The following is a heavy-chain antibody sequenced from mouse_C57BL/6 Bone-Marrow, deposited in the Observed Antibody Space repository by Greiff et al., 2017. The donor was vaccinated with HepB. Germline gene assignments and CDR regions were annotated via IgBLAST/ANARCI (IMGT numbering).Heavy chain of an antibody. Sequence: QVQLQQSGPELVKPGASVKISCKASGYAFSSSWMNWVKQRPGKGLEWIGRIYPGDGDTNYNGKFKGKATLTADKSSSTAYMQLSSLTSEDSAVYFCAKRISTVVEDWFAYWGQGTLVTVSA. CDR2: IYPGDGDT. V-gene: IGHV1-82*01. CDR1: GYAFSSSW. D-gene: IGHD1-1*01. J-gene: IGHJ3*01. CDR3: AKRISTVVEDWFAY.